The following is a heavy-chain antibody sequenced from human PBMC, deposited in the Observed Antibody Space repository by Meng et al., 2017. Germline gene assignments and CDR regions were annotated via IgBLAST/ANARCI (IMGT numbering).Heavy chain of an antibody. J-gene: IGHJ4*02. CDR1: GFSLSNARMG. Sequence: SGSTLVKPTETLTLTCTVSGFSLSNARMGVSWIRQPPGKALEWLAHIFSNDEKSYSTSLKSRLTITKDTSKNQVVLTMTNMDPVDTATYYCAHRRFRGSTSCYDYWGQGTLVTVSS. CDR3: AHRRFRGSTSCYDY. V-gene: IGHV2-26*01. CDR2: IFSNDEK. D-gene: IGHD2-2*01.